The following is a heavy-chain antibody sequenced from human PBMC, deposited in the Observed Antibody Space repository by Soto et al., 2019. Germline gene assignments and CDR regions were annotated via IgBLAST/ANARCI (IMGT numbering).Heavy chain of an antibody. J-gene: IGHJ4*02. V-gene: IGHV4-34*01. CDR3: ALTETMVRGVILDY. D-gene: IGHD3-10*01. Sequence: SETLSLTCAVYGGSFSGYYWSWIRQPPGKGLEWIGEINHSGSTNYNPSLKSRVTISVDTSKNQFSLKLSSVTAADTAVYYCALTETMVRGVILDYWGQGTLVTVSS. CDR1: GGSFSGYY. CDR2: INHSGST.